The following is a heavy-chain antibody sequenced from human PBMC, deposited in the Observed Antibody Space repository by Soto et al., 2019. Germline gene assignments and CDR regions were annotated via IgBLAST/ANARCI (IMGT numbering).Heavy chain of an antibody. V-gene: IGHV3-15*01. CDR3: TTDELPTYSSPRDY. J-gene: IGHJ4*02. CDR1: GFTFSNAW. D-gene: IGHD6-13*01. CDR2: IKSKTDGGTT. Sequence: PGGSLRLSCAASGFTFSNAWMSWVRQAPGKGLEWVGRIKSKTDGGTTDYAAPVKGRFTISRDDSKNTLYLQMNSLKTEDTAVYYCTTDELPTYSSPRDYWGQGTLVTVSS.